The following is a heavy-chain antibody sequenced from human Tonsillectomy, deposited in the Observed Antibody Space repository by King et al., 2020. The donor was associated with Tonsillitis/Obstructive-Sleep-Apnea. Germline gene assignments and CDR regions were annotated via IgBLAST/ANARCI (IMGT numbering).Heavy chain of an antibody. CDR1: GFTFRSYA. CDR3: ASRALTTVVTPAYFDY. J-gene: IGHJ4*02. CDR2: ISYDGSNK. V-gene: IGHV3-30*04. Sequence: VQLVESGGGVVQPGRSLRLSCAASGFTFRSYAMHWVRQAPGKGLEWVAVISYDGSNKYYADSVKGRFTISRDNCKNTLYLQMNSLRAEDTAVYYCASRALTTVVTPAYFDYWGQGSLVTVSS. D-gene: IGHD4-23*01.